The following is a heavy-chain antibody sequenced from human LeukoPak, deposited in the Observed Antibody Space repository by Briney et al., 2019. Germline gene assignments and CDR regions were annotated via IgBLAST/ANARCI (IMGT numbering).Heavy chain of an antibody. CDR1: GGTFSTYA. V-gene: IGHV1-69*13. D-gene: IGHD2-2*01. CDR2: IIPIFGTA. J-gene: IGHJ3*02. Sequence: ASVKVSCKASGGTFSTYAISWVRQAPGQGLEWMGGIIPIFGTAKYAQKLQGRVTITADESTRTAYMEVSSLRSEDTAVYFCARVGYSLSPNCFLGAFDIWGRGTLVTVSS. CDR3: ARVGYSLSPNCFLGAFDI.